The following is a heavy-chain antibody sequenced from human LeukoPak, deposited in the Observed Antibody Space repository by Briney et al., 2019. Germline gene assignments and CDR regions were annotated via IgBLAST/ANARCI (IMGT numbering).Heavy chain of an antibody. CDR2: IKSKTGGGTT. V-gene: IGHV3-15*01. D-gene: IGHD3-22*01. J-gene: IGHJ4*02. Sequence: PGGSLRLSCAASGFTFSNAWMSWVRQAPGKGLEWVGRIKSKTGGGTTDYAAPVKGRFTISRDDSKNTLYLQMNSLKTEDTAVYYCTTEYNFNYYDNSGYYYWGQGTVVTVSS. CDR1: GFTFSNAW. CDR3: TTEYNFNYYDNSGYYY.